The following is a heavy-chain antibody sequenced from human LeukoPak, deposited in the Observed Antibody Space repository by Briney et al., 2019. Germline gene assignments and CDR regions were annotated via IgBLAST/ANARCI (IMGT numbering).Heavy chain of an antibody. D-gene: IGHD6-19*01. CDR1: GFTFRSSW. J-gene: IGHJ4*02. CDR2: INEDGSEK. CDR3: ARDSGRFRLDY. V-gene: IGHV3-7*01. Sequence: GGSLRLSCAASGFTFRSSWMIWVRQAPGKGLEWVASINEDGSEKYYVDSVKGRFIVSRDNARNSLYVQMNSLRVEDTAFYYCARDSGRFRLDYWGQGILVTVSS.